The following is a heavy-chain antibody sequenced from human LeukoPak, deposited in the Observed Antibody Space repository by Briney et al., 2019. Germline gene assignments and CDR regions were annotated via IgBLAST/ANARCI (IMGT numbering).Heavy chain of an antibody. CDR2: IYHSGST. Sequence: KTSETLSLTCAVSGGSISSSNWWSWVRQPPGKGLEWIGEIYHSGSTNYNPSLKSRVTISVDKSKNQFSLKLSSVTAADTAVYYCARGGFTIFGVVTSYGMDVWGQGTTVTVSS. D-gene: IGHD3-3*01. J-gene: IGHJ6*02. V-gene: IGHV4-4*02. CDR3: ARGGFTIFGVVTSYGMDV. CDR1: GGSISSSNW.